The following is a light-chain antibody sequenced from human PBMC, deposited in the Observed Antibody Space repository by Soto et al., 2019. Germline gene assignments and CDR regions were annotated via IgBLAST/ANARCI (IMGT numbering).Light chain of an antibody. CDR1: QSVNNN. CDR3: QQYNTWRT. Sequence: EIVMTQAPATLSVSPGERATLSCRASQSVNNNLAWYQQTPGQPPSLLIHAISTRATGVPARFSGSASGTEFPTTISRLPSEDFALYYCQQYNTWRTFGQGTKVDIK. J-gene: IGKJ1*01. CDR2: AIS. V-gene: IGKV3-15*01.